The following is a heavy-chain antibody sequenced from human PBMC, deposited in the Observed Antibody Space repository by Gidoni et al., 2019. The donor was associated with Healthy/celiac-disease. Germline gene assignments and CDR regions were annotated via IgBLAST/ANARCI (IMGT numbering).Heavy chain of an antibody. J-gene: IGHJ4*02. CDR1: GFTFSSYS. CDR2: ISSSSSTI. D-gene: IGHD4-4*01. Sequence: EVQLVESGGVLVQPGGSLRLSCAASGFTFSSYSMNWVRQAPGKGLEWVSYISSSSSTIYYADSVKGRFTIARDNAKNTLYLKMNSLRAEDTAVYYCASQYYCDYWGQGTLVTVSS. CDR3: ASQYYCDY. V-gene: IGHV3-48*01.